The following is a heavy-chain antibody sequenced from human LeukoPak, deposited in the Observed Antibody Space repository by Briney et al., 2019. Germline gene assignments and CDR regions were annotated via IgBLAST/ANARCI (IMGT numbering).Heavy chain of an antibody. D-gene: IGHD4-23*01. V-gene: IGHV3-53*01. J-gene: IGHJ4*02. CDR3: AKPTVVTDGYFDY. Sequence: GGSLRLSCTVSGFTVSSNSMSWVRQAPGKGLEWVSFIYSDNTHYSDSVKGRFTISRDNSKNTLYLQMNSLRAEDTAVYYCAKPTVVTDGYFDYWGQGTLVTVSS. CDR2: IYSDNT. CDR1: GFTVSSNS.